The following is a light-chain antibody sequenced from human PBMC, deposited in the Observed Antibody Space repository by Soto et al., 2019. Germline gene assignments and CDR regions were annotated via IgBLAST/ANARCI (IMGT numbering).Light chain of an antibody. CDR2: DAS. Sequence: ETVLTQSPGTLSLSPGERATLSCRASQSVSSSYLAWYQQTPGQAPRLLIYDASSRATGIPDRFSGSGSGTDFTLTICRLEPEDFAVYFCQQYGSSPYTFGQGTKLEIK. J-gene: IGKJ2*01. CDR1: QSVSSSY. V-gene: IGKV3-20*01. CDR3: QQYGSSPYT.